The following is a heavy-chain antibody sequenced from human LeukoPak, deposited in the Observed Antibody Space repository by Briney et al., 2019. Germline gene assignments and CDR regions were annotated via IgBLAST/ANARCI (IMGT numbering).Heavy chain of an antibody. CDR2: IYYSGST. CDR1: GESISGFY. D-gene: IGHD3-10*01. CDR3: ARDRANYYMDV. J-gene: IGHJ6*03. Sequence: SETLSLTCTVSGESISGFYWTWIRQPPGKGLEWIGYIYYSGSTNYNPSLKSRVTISVDTSKNQFSLKLSSVTAADTAIYYCARDRANYYMDVWGKGTTVIISS. V-gene: IGHV4-59*01.